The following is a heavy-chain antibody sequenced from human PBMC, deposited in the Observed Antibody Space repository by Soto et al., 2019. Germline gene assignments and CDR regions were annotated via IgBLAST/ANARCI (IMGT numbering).Heavy chain of an antibody. D-gene: IGHD3-10*01. J-gene: IGHJ6*02. Sequence: VGSLRLSCAASGFTFDDYAMHWVRQAPGKGLEWVSLISWDGGSTYYADSVKGRFTISRDNSKNSLYLQMNSLRAEDTALYYCAKDMGSAPYGMDVWGQGTTVTVSS. V-gene: IGHV3-43D*04. CDR1: GFTFDDYA. CDR3: AKDMGSAPYGMDV. CDR2: ISWDGGST.